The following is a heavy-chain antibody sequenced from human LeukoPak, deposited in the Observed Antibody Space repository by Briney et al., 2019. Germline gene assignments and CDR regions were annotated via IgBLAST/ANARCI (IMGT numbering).Heavy chain of an antibody. Sequence: SEPRSLTGARYGASWRGDYWRWIRQAPGNGLEWIGEIIRGGSTTYNPSLQSRVTISVDASKTHFSLKLSSVPAADTAVYYCARGYLFRGLWLQPRGEAFDIWGQGTMVTVAS. D-gene: IGHD5-24*01. CDR3: ARGYLFRGLWLQPRGEAFDI. V-gene: IGHV4-34*01. CDR1: GASWRGDY. CDR2: IIRGGST. J-gene: IGHJ3*02.